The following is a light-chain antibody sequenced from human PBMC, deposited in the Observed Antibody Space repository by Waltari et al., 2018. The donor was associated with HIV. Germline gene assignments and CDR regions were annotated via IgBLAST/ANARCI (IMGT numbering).Light chain of an antibody. J-gene: IGLJ3*02. CDR1: SSDVGGYKY. V-gene: IGLV2-11*01. CDR2: DVS. CDR3: CSYAGSYTFAWV. Sequence: QSALTQPRSVSGSPGQSVTISCTGPSSDVGGYKYVSWYQQHTGKAPKLMIYDVSKRPSGVPDRFSGSKSGNTASLTISGLQAEDEADYYCCSYAGSYTFAWVFGGGTKLTVL.